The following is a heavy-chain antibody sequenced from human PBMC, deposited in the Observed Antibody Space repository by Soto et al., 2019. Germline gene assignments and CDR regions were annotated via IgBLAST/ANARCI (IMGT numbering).Heavy chain of an antibody. V-gene: IGHV4-30-2*01. J-gene: IGHJ2*01. Sequence: QLQLQESGSGLVKPSQTLSLTCAVSGGSLSSGGYSWSWIRQPQGKGLEWIGYIYHSGSTYYNPSLKSRVTISVDRSKDQFSLKLSSVTAADTAVYYCAIDLFIPPQGWYFDHWGRGTLVTVSS. CDR2: IYHSGST. CDR1: GGSLSSGGYS. D-gene: IGHD3-9*01. CDR3: AIDLFIPPQGWYFDH.